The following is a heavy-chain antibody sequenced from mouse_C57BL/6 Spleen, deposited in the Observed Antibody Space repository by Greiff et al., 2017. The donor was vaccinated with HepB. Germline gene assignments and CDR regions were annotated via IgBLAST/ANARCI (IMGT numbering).Heavy chain of an antibody. V-gene: IGHV1-69*01. CDR3: ACGNSGYAMDY. CDR2: IDPSDSYT. CDR1: GYTFTSYW. D-gene: IGHD2-1*01. J-gene: IGHJ4*01. Sequence: VQLQQPGAELVMPGASVKLSCKASGYTFTSYWMHWVKQRPGQGLEWIGEIDPSDSYTNYNQKFKGKSTWTVDKSSSTAYMQLSSLTSEDSAVYFCACGNSGYAMDYWGEGTSVTVSS.